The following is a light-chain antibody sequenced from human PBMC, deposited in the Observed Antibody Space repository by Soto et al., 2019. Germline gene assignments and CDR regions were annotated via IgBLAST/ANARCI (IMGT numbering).Light chain of an antibody. J-gene: IGKJ2*01. CDR2: DAS. CDR1: QSVSSSY. CDR3: QQYDSAPRYT. Sequence: EIVLTQSPGTLSLSPGERATLSCRASQSVSSSYLAWFQQKPGQAPRLLIYDASSRATGIPDRFSGSGSGTDFTLTISRLEPEDFAVYYCQQYDSAPRYTFGQGTKLEIK. V-gene: IGKV3-20*01.